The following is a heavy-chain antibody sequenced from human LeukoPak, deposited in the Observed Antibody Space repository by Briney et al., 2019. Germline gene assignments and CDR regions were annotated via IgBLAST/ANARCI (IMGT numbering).Heavy chain of an antibody. V-gene: IGHV3-23*01. Sequence: GGSLSLSCAASGFTFSSYAMSWFRQVPGKGLEWVSVISGSGDNTYYADSVKGRFTISRDNSKDMLYLQMNSLRAEDTAVYYCAKWKYSNSGIDDYWGQGTLVTVSS. CDR2: ISGSGDNT. CDR1: GFTFSSYA. CDR3: AKWKYSNSGIDDY. D-gene: IGHD6-6*01. J-gene: IGHJ4*02.